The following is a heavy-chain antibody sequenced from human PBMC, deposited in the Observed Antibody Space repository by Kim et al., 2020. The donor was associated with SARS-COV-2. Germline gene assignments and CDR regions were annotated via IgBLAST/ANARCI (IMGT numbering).Heavy chain of an antibody. CDR2: INPDGSEE. J-gene: IGHJ4*02. CDR3: VTSTGWSFAD. D-gene: IGHD6-19*01. Sequence: GGSLRLSCAASGFTFSNYWMTWVRQAPGKGLEWVASINPDGSEEYYVDSVKGRFTISRDHAKSSMYMYMNSLRAEDTDVCFCVTSTGWSFADWGQGTLVT. CDR1: GFTFSNYW. V-gene: IGHV3-7*03.